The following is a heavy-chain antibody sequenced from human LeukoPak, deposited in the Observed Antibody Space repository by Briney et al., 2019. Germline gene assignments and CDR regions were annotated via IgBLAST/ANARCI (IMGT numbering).Heavy chain of an antibody. CDR3: ARTALYSSSWPYPDY. CDR2: IKQDGSEK. CDR1: GFTFSSYW. Sequence: GGSLRLSCAASGFTFSSYWMSWVRQAPGKGLEWVANIKQDGSEKYYVDSVKGPFTISRDNAKNSLYLQMNSLRAEDTAVYYCARTALYSSSWPYPDYWGQGTLVTVSS. V-gene: IGHV3-7*01. J-gene: IGHJ4*02. D-gene: IGHD6-13*01.